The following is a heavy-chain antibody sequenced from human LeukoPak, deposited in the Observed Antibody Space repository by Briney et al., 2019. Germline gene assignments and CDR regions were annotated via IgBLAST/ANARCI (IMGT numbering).Heavy chain of an antibody. CDR1: GGTFSSYA. D-gene: IGHD6-6*01. CDR2: IIPIFGTA. Sequence: GASVKVSCKASGGTFSSYAISWVRQAPGQGLEWMGGIIPIFGTANYAQKFQGRVTFTADESTSTAYMELSSLRSEDTAVYYCARDLWSRIAARQDPYYYYGMDVWGQGTTVTVSS. CDR3: ARDLWSRIAARQDPYYYYGMDV. J-gene: IGHJ6*02. V-gene: IGHV1-69*13.